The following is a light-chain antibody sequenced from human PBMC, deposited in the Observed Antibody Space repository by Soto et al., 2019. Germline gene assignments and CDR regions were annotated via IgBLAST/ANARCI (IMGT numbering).Light chain of an antibody. Sequence: EIVLTQSPGTLSLSLGERATLSCRASQSVSSGYLAWYQQKPGQAPRLLIYGASSRATGIPDRFSGSGSGTDFTLTISRLEPEDFAVYYCQQYGSSSWTFGQGTKVEIK. V-gene: IGKV3-20*01. CDR1: QSVSSGY. CDR3: QQYGSSSWT. CDR2: GAS. J-gene: IGKJ1*01.